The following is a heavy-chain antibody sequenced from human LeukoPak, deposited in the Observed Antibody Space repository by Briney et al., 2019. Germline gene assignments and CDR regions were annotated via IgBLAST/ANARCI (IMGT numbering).Heavy chain of an antibody. Sequence: PGGSLRLSCAASGFTFSSYGMHWVRQAPGKGLEWVAFIRYDGSNKYYADSVKGRFTISRDNSKNTLYLQMNSLRAEDTAVYYCAKDGYDSSGYLIAFDYWAREPWSPSPQ. J-gene: IGHJ4*02. D-gene: IGHD3-22*01. CDR2: IRYDGSNK. CDR3: AKDGYDSSGYLIAFDY. CDR1: GFTFSSYG. V-gene: IGHV3-30*02.